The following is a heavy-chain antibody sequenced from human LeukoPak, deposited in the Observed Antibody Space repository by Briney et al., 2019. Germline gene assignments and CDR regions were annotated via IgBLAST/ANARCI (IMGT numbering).Heavy chain of an antibody. CDR2: IYYSGST. CDR1: GGSISNYY. D-gene: IGHD2-21*01. J-gene: IGHJ4*02. Sequence: SETLSLTCTVSGGSISNYYWSWIRQPPGKGLEWIGYIYYSGSTNYNPSLKSRVTISVDTSKNQFSLKLSSVIAADTAVYYCARDRLWWTYWGQGTLVTVSS. V-gene: IGHV4-59*01. CDR3: ARDRLWWTY.